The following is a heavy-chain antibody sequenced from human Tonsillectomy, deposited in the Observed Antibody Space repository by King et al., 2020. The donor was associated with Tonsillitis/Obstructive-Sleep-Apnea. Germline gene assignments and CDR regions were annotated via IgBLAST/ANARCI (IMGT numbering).Heavy chain of an antibody. CDR3: ARDQSPITMVRGVINYNYGLDV. J-gene: IGHJ6*02. V-gene: IGHV3-48*03. CDR1: GFTFSSYE. D-gene: IGHD3-10*01. Sequence: QLVQSGGGLVQPGGSLRLSCAASGFTFSSYEMNWVRQAPGKGLEWVSYISSSGSTKYYADSVKGRFTISRDNAKKSLYLQMNSLRAEDTAVYYCARDQSPITMVRGVINYNYGLDVWGQGTTVTVSS. CDR2: ISSSGSTK.